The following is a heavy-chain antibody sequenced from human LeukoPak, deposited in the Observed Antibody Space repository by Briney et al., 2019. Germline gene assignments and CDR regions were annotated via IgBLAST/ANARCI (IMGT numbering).Heavy chain of an antibody. CDR3: ARARSGYSSSWYYFDY. D-gene: IGHD6-13*01. V-gene: IGHV1-18*01. CDR1: GYTFTSYG. CDR2: ISAYNGNT. J-gene: IGHJ4*02. Sequence: ASVKVSCKASGYTFTSYGISWVRQAPGQGLEWMGWISAYNGNTNYAQKLQGRVTMTTDTSMSTAYMELRSLRSDDTAVYYCARARSGYSSSWYYFDYWGQGTLVTVSS.